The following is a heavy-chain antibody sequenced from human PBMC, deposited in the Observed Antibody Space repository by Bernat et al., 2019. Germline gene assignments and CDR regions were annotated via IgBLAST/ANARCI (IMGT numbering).Heavy chain of an antibody. D-gene: IGHD3-22*01. CDR3: ARIRPGDRTDY. CDR1: GFTFSDNY. CDR2: ISSSATYT. V-gene: IGHV3-11*06. J-gene: IGHJ4*02. Sequence: GERGEAGGGLGKPGGSLRLSCEASGFTFSDNYMNWIRQAPGKGLECVSYISSSATYTNYADSVRGRFTISRDNAKSTLYLQMNSLRPEDTAVYYCARIRPGDRTDYWGQGTLVTVSS.